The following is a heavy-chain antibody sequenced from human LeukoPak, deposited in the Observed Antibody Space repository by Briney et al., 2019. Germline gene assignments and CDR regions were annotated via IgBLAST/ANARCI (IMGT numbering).Heavy chain of an antibody. CDR3: ARVVEMTTPKPNSYYYYMDV. D-gene: IGHD5-24*01. J-gene: IGHJ6*03. CDR2: ILYYWSDT. Sequence: PGEYLKISCKGSGYNFPTYWIGWVRQMPGKGLEYMGTILYYWSDTRYSPSFQGQVTFSTDKSINTVYLQWSSLKASDTAMYYCARVVEMTTPKPNSYYYYMDVWGKGSTVTVSS. CDR1: GYNFPTYW. V-gene: IGHV5-51*01.